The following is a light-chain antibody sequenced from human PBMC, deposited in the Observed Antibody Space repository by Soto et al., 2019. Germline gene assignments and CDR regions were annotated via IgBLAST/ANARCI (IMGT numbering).Light chain of an antibody. V-gene: IGLV1-40*01. CDR2: GNS. J-gene: IGLJ2*01. Sequence: QSVLTQPPSVSGALGQRVTISCTGSSSNIGAGYDVHWYQQLPGTAPKLLIYGNSNRPSGVPDRFSGSKSGTSASLAITGLQAEDEADYYCQSYDSSLSVHVVFGGGTKLTVL. CDR1: SSNIGAGYD. CDR3: QSYDSSLSVHVV.